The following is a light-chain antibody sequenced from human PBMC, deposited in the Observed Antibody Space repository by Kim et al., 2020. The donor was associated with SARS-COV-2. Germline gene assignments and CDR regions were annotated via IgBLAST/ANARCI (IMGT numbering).Light chain of an antibody. CDR1: QSISNY. V-gene: IGKV1-39*01. Sequence: DIQMTQSPSSLSASVGDRVTITCRASQSISNYLNWYQQKPGKAPNVLIYRASTLQSGVPSRFSGSGSGTDFTLTISSLQPEDFATYYCQQSYSNPPEYTFGQGTKLEIK. J-gene: IGKJ2*01. CDR3: QQSYSNPPEYT. CDR2: RAS.